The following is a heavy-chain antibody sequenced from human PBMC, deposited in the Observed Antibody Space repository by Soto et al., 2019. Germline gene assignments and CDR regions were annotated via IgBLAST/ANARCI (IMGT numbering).Heavy chain of an antibody. Sequence: SETLSLTGAVSGASISSTSFYWGWIRQPPGKGLQWIGSIHYTGSIDYGPSLKGRVSMSVDTSKSQLSLTLSFVTAADTAVYYCARHSHMLNNWFAPWGQGTVVTVSS. D-gene: IGHD3-10*02. J-gene: IGHJ5*02. CDR3: ARHSHMLNNWFAP. V-gene: IGHV4-39*01. CDR1: GASISSTSFY. CDR2: IHYTGSI.